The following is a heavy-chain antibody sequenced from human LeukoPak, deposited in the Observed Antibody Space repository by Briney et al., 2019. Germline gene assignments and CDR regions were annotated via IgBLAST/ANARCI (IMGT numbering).Heavy chain of an antibody. D-gene: IGHD2-21*02. CDR2: INPNSGGT. J-gene: IGHJ4*02. CDR3: ARVATYCGGDCYSIFDY. Sequence: ASVKVSCKASGYSFTGNYMHWVRQAPGQGLEWMGWINPNSGGTNYAQKFQGRVTMTRDTSISTAYMELSRLRSDDTAVYYCARVATYCGGDCYSIFDYWGQGTLVTVSS. V-gene: IGHV1-2*02. CDR1: GYSFTGNY.